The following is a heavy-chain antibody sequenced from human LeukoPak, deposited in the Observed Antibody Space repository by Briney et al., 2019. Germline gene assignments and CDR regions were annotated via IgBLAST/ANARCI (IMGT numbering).Heavy chain of an antibody. CDR2: ISYDGSNK. CDR3: AKGRDKYQLLSKNWFDP. CDR1: GFTFSSYA. Sequence: PGGSLRLSCAASGFTFSSYAMHWVRQAPGKGLEWVAVISYDGSNKYYADSVKGRFTISGDNSKNTLYLQMNSLRAEDTALYYCAKGRDKYQLLSKNWFDPWGQGTLVTVSS. D-gene: IGHD2-2*01. V-gene: IGHV3-30*04. J-gene: IGHJ5*02.